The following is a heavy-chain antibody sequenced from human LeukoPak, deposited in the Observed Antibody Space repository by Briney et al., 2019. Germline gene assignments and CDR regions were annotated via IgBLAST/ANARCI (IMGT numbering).Heavy chain of an antibody. Sequence: GGSLRLSCAASGFTFSSYAMDWVRQAPGKGLEWVAVISFDGSNKYYADSVKGRFTISRDNSKNTLYLQMNSLRAEDTAVYYCATPEKQWHIFDYWGQGTLVTVSS. J-gene: IGHJ4*02. CDR2: ISFDGSNK. CDR1: GFTFSSYA. V-gene: IGHV3-30*04. D-gene: IGHD6-19*01. CDR3: ATPEKQWHIFDY.